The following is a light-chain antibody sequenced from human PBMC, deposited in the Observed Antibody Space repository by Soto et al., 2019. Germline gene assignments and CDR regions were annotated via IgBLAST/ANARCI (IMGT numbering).Light chain of an antibody. Sequence: EIVMTQSPATLSVSPGERATLSCRASQSVGSNLAWYQQKPGQTPRLLIHGASTRATGIPARFSGSGSGTDFTLTISSLQSEDFAFYYCQQYDNWPPRTFGQGTKLESK. CDR2: GAS. V-gene: IGKV3-15*01. J-gene: IGKJ2*01. CDR1: QSVGSN. CDR3: QQYDNWPPRT.